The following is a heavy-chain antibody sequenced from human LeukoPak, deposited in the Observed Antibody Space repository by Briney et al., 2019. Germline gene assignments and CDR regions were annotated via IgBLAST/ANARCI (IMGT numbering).Heavy chain of an antibody. D-gene: IGHD2-15*01. Sequence: SETLSLTCTVSGGSISSYYWSWIRQSPGKGLECIGYIHYTGSTNYNPSLKSRVTISVETSKNQFSLKLKSVTAADTAVYYCARGLLSEDAFDIWGQGTMVTVSS. V-gene: IGHV4-59*01. CDR2: IHYTGST. CDR3: ARGLLSEDAFDI. CDR1: GGSISSYY. J-gene: IGHJ3*02.